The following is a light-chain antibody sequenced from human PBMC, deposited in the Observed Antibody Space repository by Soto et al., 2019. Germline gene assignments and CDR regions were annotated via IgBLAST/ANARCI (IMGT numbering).Light chain of an antibody. V-gene: IGKV3-11*01. J-gene: IGKJ1*01. CDR2: DTS. CDR3: QHRLNWPWT. Sequence: EIVLTQSPATLSLSPGEGVTLSCRASQSIGTYLAWYRQKPGQAPRLLIYDTSNRATGTPDRFSGSGSGTDFTITISSLEPEDFAVYYCQHRLNWPWTFGQGTKVEIK. CDR1: QSIGTY.